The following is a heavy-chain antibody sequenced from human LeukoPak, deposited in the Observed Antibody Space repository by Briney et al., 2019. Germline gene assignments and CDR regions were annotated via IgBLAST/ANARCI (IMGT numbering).Heavy chain of an antibody. CDR2: IDNRGTT. Sequence: PSETLSLTCTVSGGSISISGYYWIWIRQHPGKGLEWVGYIDNRGTTYYNPSLKSRVSISADTSKNQFSLRLSSVTAADTAVYYCARSVYYGSGSYYNYYSYGMDVWGQGTTVTVSS. J-gene: IGHJ6*02. V-gene: IGHV4-31*03. CDR1: GGSISISGYY. CDR3: ARSVYYGSGSYYNYYSYGMDV. D-gene: IGHD3-10*01.